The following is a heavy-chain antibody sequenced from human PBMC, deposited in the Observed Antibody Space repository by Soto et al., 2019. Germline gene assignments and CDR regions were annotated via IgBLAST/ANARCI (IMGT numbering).Heavy chain of an antibody. V-gene: IGHV4-59*01. CDR3: ARGRDYVAGTPTKYFEL. J-gene: IGHJ2*01. CDR2: IFYSGIT. D-gene: IGHD3-10*01. Sequence: QVQLQESGPGLVKPSETLSLTCTVSGGSISPYFWSWIRQPPGKGLEWIGYIFYSGITNYNPSLTHRVTITVETSTNQYSLNLSSVTAADTAVYYCARGRDYVAGTPTKYFELWGRGTLVTVSS. CDR1: GGSISPYF.